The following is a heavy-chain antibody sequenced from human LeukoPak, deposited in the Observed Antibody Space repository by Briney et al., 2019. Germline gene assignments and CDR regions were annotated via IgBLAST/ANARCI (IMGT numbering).Heavy chain of an antibody. CDR1: GVSINNYY. V-gene: IGHV4-59*08. Sequence: SETLSLTCTVSGVSINNYYWSWIRQPPGKGLEWIGYLYYSGRTNYNPSLKSRVTISVDTSKNQFSLKLNSVTAADTAVYYCARALHYDILTGYYRGKYYFDYWGQGTLVTVSS. D-gene: IGHD3-9*01. CDR2: LYYSGRT. J-gene: IGHJ4*02. CDR3: ARALHYDILTGYYRGKYYFDY.